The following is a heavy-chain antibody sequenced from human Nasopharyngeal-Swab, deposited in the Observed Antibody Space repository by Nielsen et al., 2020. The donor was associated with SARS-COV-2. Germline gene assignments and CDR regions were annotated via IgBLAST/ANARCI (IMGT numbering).Heavy chain of an antibody. J-gene: IGHJ5*02. CDR3: TTDLRSAGLTKNRLLLWFGELRRTNWFDP. D-gene: IGHD3-10*01. CDR2: IKSKTDGGTT. Sequence: VRQAPGKGLEWVGRIKSKTDGGTTDYAAPVKGRFTISRDDSKNTLYLQMNSLKTEDTAVYYCTTDLRSAGLTKNRLLLWFGELRRTNWFDPRGQGTLVTVSS. V-gene: IGHV3-15*01.